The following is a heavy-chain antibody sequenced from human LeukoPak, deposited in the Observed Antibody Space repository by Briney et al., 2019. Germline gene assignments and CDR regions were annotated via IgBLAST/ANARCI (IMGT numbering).Heavy chain of an antibody. Sequence: SETLSLTCTISGGSISSYYWSWVRQPPGKGLEWIGYIYYSGSTNYNPSLKSRVTISVDTSKNQFPLKLSSVTAADTAVYYCARYPPAYCGGDYYSPWGQGTLVTVSS. J-gene: IGHJ4*02. D-gene: IGHD2-21*02. CDR1: GGSISSYY. V-gene: IGHV4-59*01. CDR3: ARYPPAYCGGDYYSP. CDR2: IYYSGST.